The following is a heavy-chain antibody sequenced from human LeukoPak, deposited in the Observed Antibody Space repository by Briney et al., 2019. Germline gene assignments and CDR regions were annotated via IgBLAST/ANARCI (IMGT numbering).Heavy chain of an antibody. CDR2: IYTSGST. CDR3: ARSGRWYNGYNFDY. Sequence: SQTLSLTCTVSGGSISSGSYYWSWIRQPAGKGLEWIGRIYTSGSTNYNPSLKSRVTISVDTSKNQFSLKLSSVTAADTAVYYCARSGRWYNGYNFDYWGQGTLVTVSS. CDR1: GGSISSGSYY. J-gene: IGHJ4*02. V-gene: IGHV4-61*02. D-gene: IGHD1-1*01.